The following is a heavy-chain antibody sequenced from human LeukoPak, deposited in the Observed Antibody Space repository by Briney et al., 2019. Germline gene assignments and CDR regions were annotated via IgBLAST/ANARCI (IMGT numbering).Heavy chain of an antibody. D-gene: IGHD3-22*01. Sequence: PGGSLRLSCAASGFTFSDYAMTWVRQAPGKGLEWVATISGSGVMTYYADSVKGRFTVSGDNAKNSLYLQMNSLRAEDTALYYCAKCRTYYYDSSGFENAFDIWGQGTMVTVSS. V-gene: IGHV3-23*01. J-gene: IGHJ3*02. CDR2: ISGSGVMT. CDR1: GFTFSDYA. CDR3: AKCRTYYYDSSGFENAFDI.